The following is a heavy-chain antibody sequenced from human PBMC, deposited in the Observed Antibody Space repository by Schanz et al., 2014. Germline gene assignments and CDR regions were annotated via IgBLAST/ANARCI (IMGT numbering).Heavy chain of an antibody. D-gene: IGHD1-1*01. J-gene: IGHJ4*02. V-gene: IGHV3-21*02. CDR2: ISSRSSHI. CDR3: ARDRRNADLDD. CDR1: GFTASSHS. Sequence: EVQLVESGGGLVKPGGSLRLSCGVSGFTASSHSMNWVRQAPGKGLEWVSSISSRSSHIYYADSVKGRFTISRDNAKNSLYLEMNSLRAEDTALYYCARDRRNADLDDWGQGTLVTVSS.